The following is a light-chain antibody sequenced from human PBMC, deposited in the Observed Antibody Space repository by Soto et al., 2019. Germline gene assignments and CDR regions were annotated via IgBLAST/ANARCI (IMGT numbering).Light chain of an antibody. CDR1: QDRDRW. V-gene: IGKV1-12*01. Sequence: DIQMTQSPSSLSASVGDRVTITCGASQDRDRWLAWYQQTPGEAPKVLIYAASNLRSGVPSRFSGSGSGADFSLTISSLQPEDVATYYCKQSRSFPLTFGQGTKVDIK. J-gene: IGKJ4*01. CDR3: KQSRSFPLT. CDR2: AAS.